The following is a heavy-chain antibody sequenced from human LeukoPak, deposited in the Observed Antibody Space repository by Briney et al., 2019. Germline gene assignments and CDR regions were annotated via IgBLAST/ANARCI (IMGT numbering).Heavy chain of an antibody. J-gene: IGHJ4*02. CDR3: ARLTPYSGSPLGDY. CDR1: GGSISSSNYY. Sequence: SETLSLTCTVSGGSISSSNYYWGWIRQPPGKGLEWIGSISYSGSTYCNPSLKSRVTISVDTSKNQFSLKLSSVTAADTAVYYCARLTPYSGSPLGDYWGQGTLVTVSS. CDR2: ISYSGST. D-gene: IGHD1-26*01. V-gene: IGHV4-39*01.